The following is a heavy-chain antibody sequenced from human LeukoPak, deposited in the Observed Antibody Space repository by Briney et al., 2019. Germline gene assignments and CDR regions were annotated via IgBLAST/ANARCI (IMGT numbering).Heavy chain of an antibody. Sequence: PGGSLRLSCAASGFSFSGYWMTWVRQAPGKGLEWVANIKEDGSEKYYADFVKGRFTISRDNAKNSLDLQMNSLRAEDTAVYYCARRGSKDYWGQGTLVTVSS. V-gene: IGHV3-7*03. CDR1: GFSFSGYW. J-gene: IGHJ4*02. D-gene: IGHD2/OR15-2a*01. CDR2: IKEDGSEK. CDR3: ARRGSKDY.